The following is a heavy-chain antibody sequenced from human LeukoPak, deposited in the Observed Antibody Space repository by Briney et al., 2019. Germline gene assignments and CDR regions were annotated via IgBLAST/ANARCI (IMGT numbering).Heavy chain of an antibody. V-gene: IGHV1-2*02. Sequence: ASVKVSCKASGYTLTGYYMHWVRQAPGQGLEWMGWINPNSGGTNYAQKFQGRVTMTRDTSISTAYMELSRLRSDDTAVYYCARDRYYDFWSGYYKGELDYWGQGTLVTVSS. CDR2: INPNSGGT. D-gene: IGHD3-3*01. J-gene: IGHJ4*02. CDR1: GYTLTGYY. CDR3: ARDRYYDFWSGYYKGELDY.